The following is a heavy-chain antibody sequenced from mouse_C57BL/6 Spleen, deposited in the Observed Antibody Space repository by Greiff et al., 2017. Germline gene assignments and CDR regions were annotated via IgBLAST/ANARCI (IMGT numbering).Heavy chain of an antibody. J-gene: IGHJ4*01. CDR2: IDPSDSET. CDR1: GYTFTSYW. CDR3: ARGGYDGGWDY. Sequence: QVQLQQPGAALVRPGSSVKLSCKASGYTFTSYWMHWVKQRPIQGLEWIGNIDPSDSETHYNQKFKDKATLTVDKSSSTAYMQLSSLTSEDSAVYYCARGGYDGGWDYWGQGTSVTVSS. D-gene: IGHD2-2*01. V-gene: IGHV1-52*01.